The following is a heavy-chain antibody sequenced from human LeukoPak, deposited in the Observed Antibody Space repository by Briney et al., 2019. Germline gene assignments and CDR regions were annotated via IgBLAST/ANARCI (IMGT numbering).Heavy chain of an antibody. J-gene: IGHJ6*02. CDR1: RGSIRSGRYD. CDR3: ARVLRYFYWRGDGMDV. D-gene: IGHD3-9*01. CDR2: ICNNGST. V-gene: IGHV4-61*02. Sequence: SQTLSLTCSVSRGSIRSGRYDWSCIRQPAGEGLEWLGRICNNGSTNDNPSLKGRVTISVDTSKNQFSLKLSSVTAADTAVYYCARVLRYFYWRGDGMDVWGQATTVTVSS.